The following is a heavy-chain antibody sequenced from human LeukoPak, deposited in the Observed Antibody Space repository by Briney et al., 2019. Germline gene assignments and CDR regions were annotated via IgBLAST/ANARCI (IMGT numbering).Heavy chain of an antibody. J-gene: IGHJ3*02. V-gene: IGHV4-4*09. CDR3: ARHLAYDFWSGYYRVFAFDI. CDR2: IYTSGST. D-gene: IGHD3-3*01. CDR1: GVSISSYY. Sequence: SETLSLTCTVSGVSISSYYWSWLRQPPGKGLEWFGYIYTSGSTNYNPSLKSRVTISVDTSKNQFSLKLSSVTAADTAVYYCARHLAYDFWSGYYRVFAFDIWGQGTMVTVSS.